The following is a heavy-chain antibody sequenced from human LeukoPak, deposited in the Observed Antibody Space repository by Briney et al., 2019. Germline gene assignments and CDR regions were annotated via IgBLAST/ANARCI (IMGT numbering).Heavy chain of an antibody. D-gene: IGHD2-21*01. Sequence: GGSLRLSCAASGFTFTNYAMSWVRQAPGKGLEWVSSMSDSGGSTYYADSVKGRFTISRDNSKNTLYLQMNSLRAEDTAVYYCAASYCGGDCYYRFDYWGQGTLVTVSS. J-gene: IGHJ4*02. CDR1: GFTFTNYA. CDR3: AASYCGGDCYYRFDY. CDR2: MSDSGGST. V-gene: IGHV3-23*01.